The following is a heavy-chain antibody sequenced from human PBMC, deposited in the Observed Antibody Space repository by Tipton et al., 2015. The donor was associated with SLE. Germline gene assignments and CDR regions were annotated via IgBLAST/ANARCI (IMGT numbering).Heavy chain of an antibody. J-gene: IGHJ3*02. D-gene: IGHD1-26*01. Sequence: QSGAEVKKPGSSVKVSCKASGYTFTSYYMHWVRQAPGQGLEWMGIINPSGGSTSYAQKFQGRVTMTRDTSTSTVYIELSSLRSEDTAVYYCARDQVGATPFDIWGQGTMVTVSS. V-gene: IGHV1-46*01. CDR2: INPSGGST. CDR3: ARDQVGATPFDI. CDR1: GYTFTSYY.